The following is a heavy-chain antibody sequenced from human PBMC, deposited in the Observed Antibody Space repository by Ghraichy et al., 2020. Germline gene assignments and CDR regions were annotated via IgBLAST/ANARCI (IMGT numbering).Heavy chain of an antibody. CDR1: GGSISSYY. Sequence: SETLSLTCTVSGGSISSYYWSWIRQPPGKGLEWIGYIYYSGSTNYNPSLKSRVTISVDTSKNQFSLKLSSVTAADTAVYYCARDARTMVQGVIIPEYYMDVWGKGTTVTVSS. CDR3: ARDARTMVQGVIIPEYYMDV. CDR2: IYYSGST. J-gene: IGHJ6*03. D-gene: IGHD3-10*01. V-gene: IGHV4-59*01.